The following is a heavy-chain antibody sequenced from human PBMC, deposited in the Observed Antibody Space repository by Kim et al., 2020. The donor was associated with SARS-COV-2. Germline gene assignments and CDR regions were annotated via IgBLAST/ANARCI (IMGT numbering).Heavy chain of an antibody. CDR3: ARGSTVTTRRGYFDY. V-gene: IGHV4-34*01. D-gene: IGHD4-17*01. J-gene: IGHJ4*02. Sequence: SETLSLTCAVYGGSFSGYYWSWIRQPPGKGLEWIGEINHSGSTNYNPSLKSRVTISVDTSKNQFSLKLSSVTAADTAVYYCARGSTVTTRRGYFDYWGQGTLVTVSS. CDR2: INHSGST. CDR1: GGSFSGYY.